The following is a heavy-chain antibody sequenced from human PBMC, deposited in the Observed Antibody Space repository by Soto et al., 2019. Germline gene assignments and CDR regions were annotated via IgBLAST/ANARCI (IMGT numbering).Heavy chain of an antibody. CDR2: MNPYSGNT. D-gene: IGHD6-25*01. CDR1: GYTFTIYD. V-gene: IGHV1-8*01. J-gene: IGHJ4*02. CDR3: ARRKERSGPHYFDY. Sequence: ASVKVSCKASGYTFTIYDISWVRQATGQGLEWMGWMNPYSGNTGYAQKFQGRVTVTRNTSISTVYMELSGLRPDDTAVYYCARRKERSGPHYFDYWGQGSQVTVSS.